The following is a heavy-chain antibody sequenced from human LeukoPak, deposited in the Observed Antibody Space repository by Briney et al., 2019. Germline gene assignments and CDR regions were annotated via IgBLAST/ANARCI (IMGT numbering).Heavy chain of an antibody. CDR3: ARHFFWSGLFDY. V-gene: IGHV4-39*01. J-gene: IGHJ4*02. D-gene: IGHD3-3*01. CDR2: IDYSGST. Sequence: KPSETLSLTCTVSGDSSSNSIYYWGWIRQPPGKGLEWIGSIDYSGSTYYNPSLKSRATISIDTSKNQFSLKLSSVTAADTAVYYCARHFFWSGLFDYWGQGTLVTVSS. CDR1: GDSSSNSIYY.